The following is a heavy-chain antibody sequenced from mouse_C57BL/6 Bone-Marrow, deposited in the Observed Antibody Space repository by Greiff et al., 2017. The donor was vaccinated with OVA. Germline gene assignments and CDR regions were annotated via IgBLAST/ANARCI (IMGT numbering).Heavy chain of an antibody. CDR3: VRHTEGYYAMDY. D-gene: IGHD3-2*02. CDR2: IRSKSNNYAT. J-gene: IGHJ4*01. Sequence: EVQVVESGGGLVQPKGSLKLSCAASGFSFNTYAMNWVRQAPGKGLEWVARIRSKSNNYATYYADSVIDRFTISRDDSESMLYLQMNNLKTEDTAMYYCVRHTEGYYAMDYWGQGTSVTVSS. V-gene: IGHV10-1*01. CDR1: GFSFNTYA.